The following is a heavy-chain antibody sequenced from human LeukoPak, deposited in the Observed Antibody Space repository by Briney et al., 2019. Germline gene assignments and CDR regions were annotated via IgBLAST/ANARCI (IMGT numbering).Heavy chain of an antibody. CDR3: ARDYYGSGSTGY. V-gene: IGHV1-69*05. CDR1: GGTFSSYA. J-gene: IGHJ4*02. D-gene: IGHD3-10*01. CDR2: IIPIFGTA. Sequence: ASVKVSCKASGGTFSSYAISWVRQAPGQGLEWMGGIIPIFGTANYAQKFQGRVTITTGESTSTAYMELSSLRSEDTAVYYCARDYYGSGSTGYWGQGTLVTVSS.